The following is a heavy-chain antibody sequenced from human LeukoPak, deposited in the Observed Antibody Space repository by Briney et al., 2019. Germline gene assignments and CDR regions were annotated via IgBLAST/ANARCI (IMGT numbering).Heavy chain of an antibody. D-gene: IGHD4-17*01. J-gene: IGHJ4*02. Sequence: PSETLSLTCSVSAGSISSSSWWSWVRQSPVKGLEWIGEIYLYGTTNYNPSLKSRVTMSVDRSKNQFSLKLYSVTAADTAVYYCARGQVTTTFDYWGQGTLVSVSS. V-gene: IGHV4-4*02. CDR3: ARGQVTTTFDY. CDR1: AGSISSSSW. CDR2: IYLYGTT.